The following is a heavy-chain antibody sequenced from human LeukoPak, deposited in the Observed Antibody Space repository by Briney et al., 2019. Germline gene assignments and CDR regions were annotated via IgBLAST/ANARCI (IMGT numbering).Heavy chain of an antibody. CDR2: INPNSGGT. Sequence: ASVTVSSMASVYTFTDQWIHGVRQAPGQGLEWVGWINPNSGGTNYAETFEGRIAMTTDTSINTAYMEMNRLTSDDTAVYYCARAHSSLRLYHFDYWGQGTLVTVSS. CDR3: ARAHSSLRLYHFDY. CDR1: VYTFTDQW. J-gene: IGHJ4*02. D-gene: IGHD6-13*01. V-gene: IGHV1-2*02.